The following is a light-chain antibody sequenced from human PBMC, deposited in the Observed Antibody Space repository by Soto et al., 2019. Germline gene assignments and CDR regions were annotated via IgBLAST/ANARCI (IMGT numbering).Light chain of an antibody. CDR3: CSHAGGSSWV. CDR1: SGDVGAYDR. J-gene: IGLJ3*02. V-gene: IGLV2-11*01. CDR2: DVT. Sequence: QSALTQPRSVSGSPGQSVTISCTGTSGDVGAYDRVSWYQHHPTKAPKLIIYDVTNRPSGVPYRFSGSKSGSTASLTISVLQAEAEADYYCCSHAGGSSWVFGGGTKLTVL.